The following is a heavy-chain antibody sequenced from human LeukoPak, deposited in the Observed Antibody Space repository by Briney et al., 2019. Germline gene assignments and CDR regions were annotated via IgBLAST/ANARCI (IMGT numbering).Heavy chain of an antibody. D-gene: IGHD6-6*01. CDR1: GGTFSSYA. V-gene: IGHV1-69*01. Sequence: SVKVSCKASGGTFSSYAISWVRQAPGQGLEWMGGIIPIFVTANYAQKFQGRVTITADESTSTAYMELSSLRSEDTAVYYCAKLISSIAARPDDYWGQGTLVTVSS. CDR3: AKLISSIAARPDDY. CDR2: IIPIFVTA. J-gene: IGHJ4*02.